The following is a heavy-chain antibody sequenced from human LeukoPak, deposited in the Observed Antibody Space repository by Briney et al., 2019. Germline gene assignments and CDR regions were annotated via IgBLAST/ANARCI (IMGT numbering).Heavy chain of an antibody. D-gene: IGHD3-22*01. V-gene: IGHV3-23*01. CDR3: AKDLYYYDTSGYYPDAFDI. CDR2: ISGSGGST. J-gene: IGHJ3*02. Sequence: PGGSLRLSCAASGFTFNDYGMSWVRQAPGKGLEWVSAISGSGGSTYYADSVKGRFTISRDNSKNTLYMQMNSLRAEDTALYYCAKDLYYYDTSGYYPDAFDIWGQGTMVTVSS. CDR1: GFTFNDYG.